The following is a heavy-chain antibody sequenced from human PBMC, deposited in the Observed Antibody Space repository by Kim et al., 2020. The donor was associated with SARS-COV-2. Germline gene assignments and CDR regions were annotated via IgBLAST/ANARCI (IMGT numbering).Heavy chain of an antibody. Sequence: GGSLRLSCAASGFTFSNAWMSWVRQAPGKGLEWVGRIKSKTDGGTTDYAAPVKGRFTISRDDSKNTLYLQMNSLKTEDTAVYYCTTTPSPNYDYIWGSYRYGGFDYWGQGTLVTVSS. CDR2: IKSKTDGGTT. CDR3: TTTPSPNYDYIWGSYRYGGFDY. CDR1: GFTFSNAW. D-gene: IGHD3-16*02. J-gene: IGHJ4*02. V-gene: IGHV3-15*01.